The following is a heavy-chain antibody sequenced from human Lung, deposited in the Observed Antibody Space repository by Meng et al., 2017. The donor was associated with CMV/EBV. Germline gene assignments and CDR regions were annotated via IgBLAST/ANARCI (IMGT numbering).Heavy chain of an antibody. CDR3: ARIERRRILKYCGSDCSTTDY. V-gene: IGHV4-4*02. CDR2: IYHSGST. D-gene: IGHD2-21*02. J-gene: IGHJ4*02. CDR1: SGTW. Sequence: SGTWWTGVGQVPGKGLEWIGEIYHSGSTNYNPSLKSRVTISVDKFKNQFSLKLGSVTAADTAVYYCARIERRRILKYCGSDCSTTDYWGQGTLVTVSS.